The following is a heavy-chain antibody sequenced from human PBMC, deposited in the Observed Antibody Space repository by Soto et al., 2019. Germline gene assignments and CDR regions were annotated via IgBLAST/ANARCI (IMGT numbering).Heavy chain of an antibody. CDR2: ISYDGNVK. J-gene: IGHJ6*02. CDR3: AKDLKVSGGFHGSLNYYYGMDV. V-gene: IGHV3-30*18. D-gene: IGHD3-10*01. CDR1: GFSFGNHG. Sequence: GGSLRLSCAASGFSFGNHGMQWVRQAPGKGLEWVAVISYDGNVKYYTDSVKGRFTISRDNSQSTLFLQMDSPRPEDAAVYYCAKDLKVSGGFHGSLNYYYGMDVWGQGTTVTVSS.